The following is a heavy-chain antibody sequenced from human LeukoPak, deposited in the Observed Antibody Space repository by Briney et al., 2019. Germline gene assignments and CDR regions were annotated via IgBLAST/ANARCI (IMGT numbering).Heavy chain of an antibody. J-gene: IGHJ6*02. D-gene: IGHD2-2*01. Sequence: GGSLRLSCAASGFTFSSYAMHWVRQAPGKGLEWEAVISYDGSNKYYADSVKGRFTISRDNSKNTLYLQMNSLRAEDTAVYYCARDYRIPAAIPYYYYGMDVWGQGTTVTVSS. CDR3: ARDYRIPAAIPYYYYGMDV. CDR2: ISYDGSNK. CDR1: GFTFSSYA. V-gene: IGHV3-30-3*01.